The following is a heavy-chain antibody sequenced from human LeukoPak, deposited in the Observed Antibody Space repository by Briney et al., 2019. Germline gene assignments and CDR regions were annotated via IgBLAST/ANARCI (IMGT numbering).Heavy chain of an antibody. J-gene: IGHJ4*02. Sequence: GGSLRLSCAASGFTFSDYYMSWIRQAPGKGLEWVSYISSSGSTIYYADSVKDRFTISRDNAKNSLYLQMNSLRAEDTAVYYCARDPIEQWLVTEGYFDYWGQGTLVTVSS. CDR3: ARDPIEQWLVTEGYFDY. CDR2: ISSSGSTI. CDR1: GFTFSDYY. D-gene: IGHD6-19*01. V-gene: IGHV3-11*01.